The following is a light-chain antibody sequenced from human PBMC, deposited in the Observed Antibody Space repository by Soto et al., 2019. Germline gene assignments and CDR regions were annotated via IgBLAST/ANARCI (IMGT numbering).Light chain of an antibody. CDR2: AAS. CDR3: QHLNTYPLT. J-gene: IGKJ5*01. V-gene: IGKV1-9*01. CDR1: QDISTH. Sequence: IPLTQSPSSLSASVGDRVTISCRASQDISTHLAWFAQKPGRAPQLLIYAASTLHSGVPSRFSGSGSGTDFTLTISSLQPEDFATYYCQHLNTYPLTFGPGTRLDIK.